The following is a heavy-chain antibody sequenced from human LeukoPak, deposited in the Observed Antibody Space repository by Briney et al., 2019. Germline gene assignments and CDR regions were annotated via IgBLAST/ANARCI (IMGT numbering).Heavy chain of an antibody. J-gene: IGHJ4*02. CDR3: ARDHNYAFDN. CDR2: IGISSGNT. CDR1: GFPFSDYS. D-gene: IGHD1-1*01. V-gene: IGHV3-48*04. Sequence: GESLRLSCTASGFPFSDYSMNWVRQAPGKGLEWISYIGISSGNTKYADSVKGRFTISADNARNSLYLQMNSLRVEDTAVYYCARDHNYAFDNWGQGTLVSVSS.